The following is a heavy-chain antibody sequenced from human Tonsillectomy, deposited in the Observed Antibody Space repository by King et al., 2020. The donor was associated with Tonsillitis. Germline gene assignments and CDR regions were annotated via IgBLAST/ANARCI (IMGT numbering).Heavy chain of an antibody. J-gene: IGHJ1*01. D-gene: IGHD2-2*01. Sequence: VQLVESGGGLVQPGGSLRFSCAASVFTFSSYAMSWVRQAPGKGLEWVSAISGSGGSTYYADSVKGRFAISRDNAKNTLYLQMNSLRAEDTAVYYCAKDVPAAIIYFQHWGQGTLVTVSS. CDR2: ISGSGGST. CDR3: AKDVPAAIIYFQH. CDR1: VFTFSSYA. V-gene: IGHV3-23*04.